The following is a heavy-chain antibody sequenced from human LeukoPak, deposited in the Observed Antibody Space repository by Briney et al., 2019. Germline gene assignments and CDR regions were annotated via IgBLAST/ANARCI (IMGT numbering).Heavy chain of an antibody. J-gene: IGHJ4*02. D-gene: IGHD3-3*01. CDR1: GFTFDDYG. CDR3: ARKWASEITIFGVVIDY. CDR2: INWNGGSR. V-gene: IGHV3-20*04. Sequence: PGGSLRLSCAASGFTFDDYGLSWVRQAPGKGLEWVSGINWNGGSRVYADSVKGRFTISRDNAKNSLYLQMNSLRAEDTALYYCARKWASEITIFGVVIDYWGQGTLVTVSS.